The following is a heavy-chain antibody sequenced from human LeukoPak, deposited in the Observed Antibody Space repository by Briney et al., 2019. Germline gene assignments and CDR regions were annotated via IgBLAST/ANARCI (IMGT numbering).Heavy chain of an antibody. V-gene: IGHV3-23*01. J-gene: IGHJ4*02. CDR2: VSSNGAKT. D-gene: IGHD3-16*01. CDR1: GFTFSSYA. Sequence: GGSLRLSCAASGFTFSSYAITWVRQAPGKGLEWVSAVSSNGAKTYYADSVKGRFTISRDNYKNMVFLQMNSLRAEDTAVYYCAKDGGLAFDYWGQGTLVTVSS. CDR3: AKDGGLAFDY.